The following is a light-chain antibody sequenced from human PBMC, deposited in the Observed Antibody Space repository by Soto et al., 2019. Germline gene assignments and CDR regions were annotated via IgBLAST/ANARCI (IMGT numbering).Light chain of an antibody. Sequence: IQMTQSPSSVSASVGDRVTITSRASKGISRWSAWYQQKPGKAPKLLIYAASSLQSGVPSRFSGSGSGTDFTLTISSVQPEDFATYDCQQANSFPRITFGQGTRLEI. CDR3: QQANSFPRIT. CDR2: AAS. V-gene: IGKV1D-12*01. CDR1: KGISRW. J-gene: IGKJ5*01.